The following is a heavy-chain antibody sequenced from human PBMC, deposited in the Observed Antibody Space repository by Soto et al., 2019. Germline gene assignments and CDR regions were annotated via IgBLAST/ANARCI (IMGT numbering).Heavy chain of an antibody. CDR3: AKGGYYSLFDS. CDR1: AFPPSIHG. J-gene: IGHJ3*02. Sequence: WGSLRVACAPYAFPPSIHGMIKVRQTPGKGLEWVSGISGSGGRTYYADSVKGRFAISRDNSNNTLSLQMHILRVDDTAVYFCAKGGYYSLFDSWGRGTMVTISS. D-gene: IGHD3-16*01. CDR2: ISGSGGRT. V-gene: IGHV3-23*01.